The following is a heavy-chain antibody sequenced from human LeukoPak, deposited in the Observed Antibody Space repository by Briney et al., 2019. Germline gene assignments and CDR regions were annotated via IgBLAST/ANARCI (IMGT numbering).Heavy chain of an antibody. Sequence: GGSLRLSCAASGFTFDDYAMHWVRQAPGKGLEWVSLISGDGGSTYYADSVKGRFTISRDNSKNSLYLQMDSLRTEDTALYYCAKDTPLAAAGHYYYYMDVWGKGTTVTVSS. CDR1: GFTFDDYA. CDR2: ISGDGGST. V-gene: IGHV3-43*02. J-gene: IGHJ6*03. CDR3: AKDTPLAAAGHYYYYMDV. D-gene: IGHD6-13*01.